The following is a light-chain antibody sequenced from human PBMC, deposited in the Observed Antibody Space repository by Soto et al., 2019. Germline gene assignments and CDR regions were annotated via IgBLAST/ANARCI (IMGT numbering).Light chain of an antibody. CDR3: SSYGGSNNLI. CDR2: EVS. J-gene: IGLJ2*01. Sequence: QSALTQPPSAPGSPGQPVTISCSGTSSDVGGYNYVSWYQQHPGKAPKLMIYEVSKRPSGVPDRFSGSKSGNTASLTVSGLQAEDEADYYCSSYGGSNNLIFGGGTKLTVL. V-gene: IGLV2-8*01. CDR1: SSDVGGYNY.